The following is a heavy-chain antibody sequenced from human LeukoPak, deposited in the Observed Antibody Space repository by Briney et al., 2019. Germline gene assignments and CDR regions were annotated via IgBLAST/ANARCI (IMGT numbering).Heavy chain of an antibody. CDR2: IYYSGST. Sequence: SETLSLTRTVSGGSISSGDYYWSWIRQPPGKGLEWIGYIYYSGSTYYNPSLKSRVTISVDTSKNQFSLKLSSVTAADTAVYYCARGRYYGSRSWFDPWGQGTLVTVSS. V-gene: IGHV4-30-4*01. D-gene: IGHD3-10*01. CDR1: GGSISSGDYY. J-gene: IGHJ5*02. CDR3: ARGRYYGSRSWFDP.